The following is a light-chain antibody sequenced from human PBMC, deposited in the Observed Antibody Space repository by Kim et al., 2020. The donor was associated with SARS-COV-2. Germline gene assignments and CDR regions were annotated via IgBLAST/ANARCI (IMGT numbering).Light chain of an antibody. CDR1: IRPVTRSYY. J-gene: IGLJ2*01. CDR3: LLYHEGDQL. CDR2: STT. V-gene: IGLV7-43*01. Sequence: PWGTVTLTCTSSIRPVTRSYYPHWFQLKPGQPPRALIYSTTNKHSWTPARFSGSLLGGKAALTLSGVQPEDEAEYFCLLYHEGDQLFGGGTQLTVL.